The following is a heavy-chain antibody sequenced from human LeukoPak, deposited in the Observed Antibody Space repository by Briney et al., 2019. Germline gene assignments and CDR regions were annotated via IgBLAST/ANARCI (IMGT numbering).Heavy chain of an antibody. CDR2: IKQDGSEK. CDR1: GFTFSSYW. J-gene: IGHJ4*02. D-gene: IGHD3-22*01. V-gene: IGHV3-7*01. Sequence: GGSLRLSCEASGFTFSSYWMSWVRQAPGKGLEWVANIKQDGSEKYYVDSVKGRFAISRDNAKNSLYLQMNSLRAEDTAVYYCARSYYYDGSGYYYKPHADDYWGQGTLVTVSS. CDR3: ARSYYYDGSGYYYKPHADDY.